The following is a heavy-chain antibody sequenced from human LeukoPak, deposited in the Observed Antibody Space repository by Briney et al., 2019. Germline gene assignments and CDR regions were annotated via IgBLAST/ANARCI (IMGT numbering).Heavy chain of an antibody. V-gene: IGHV4-31*03. CDR1: GGSINRGGYY. Sequence: SQTLSLTCTASGGSINRGGYYWSWIRQLPGKGLEWIGYIYYSGSTYYNPSLKSRVTISVDTSKNQFSLKLSSVTAADTAMYYCARGVPYGPSYEFFDYWGQGTLVTVSS. J-gene: IGHJ4*02. D-gene: IGHD3-10*01. CDR3: ARGVPYGPSYEFFDY. CDR2: IYYSGST.